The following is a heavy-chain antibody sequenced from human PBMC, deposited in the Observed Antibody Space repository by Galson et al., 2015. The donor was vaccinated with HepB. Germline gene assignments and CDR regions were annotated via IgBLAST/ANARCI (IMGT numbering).Heavy chain of an antibody. V-gene: IGHV3-15*01. Sequence: SLRLSCAASGFPFNNAWMTWVRQAPGMGLEWVGRIKSKTDGETTDYAAPGKGRFTISRDDSKNRLYLQMNSLKTEDPAVYYCTTDVYYSTYWSWLDPWGQGTLVTVSS. CDR2: IKSKTDGETT. D-gene: IGHD2-8*02. CDR1: GFPFNNAW. CDR3: TTDVYYSTYWSWLDP. J-gene: IGHJ5*02.